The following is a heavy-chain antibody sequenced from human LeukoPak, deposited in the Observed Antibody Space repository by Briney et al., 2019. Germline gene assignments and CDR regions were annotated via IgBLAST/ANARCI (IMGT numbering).Heavy chain of an antibody. CDR1: GYTFTGYY. J-gene: IGHJ5*02. Sequence: GASVKVSCKASGYTFTGYYMHWVRQAPGQGLEWMGWINPNSGGTNYAQKLQGRVTMTTDTSTSTAYMELRSLRSDDTAVYYCATYYDSGGRWFDPWGQGTLVTVSS. CDR2: INPNSGGT. V-gene: IGHV1-2*02. CDR3: ATYYDSGGRWFDP. D-gene: IGHD3-22*01.